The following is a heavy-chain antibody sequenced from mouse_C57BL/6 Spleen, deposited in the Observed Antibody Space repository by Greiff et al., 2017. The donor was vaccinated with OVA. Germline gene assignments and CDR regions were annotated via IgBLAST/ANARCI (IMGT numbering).Heavy chain of an antibody. J-gene: IGHJ1*03. Sequence: VQLQQPGAELVMPGASVKLSCKASGYTFTSYWMHWVKQRPGQGLEWIGEIDPSDSYTNYNQKFKGKSTLTVDKSSSTAYMQLSSLTSEDSAVYYCYSNYEYFDVWGTGTTVTVSS. CDR1: GYTFTSYW. CDR2: IDPSDSYT. D-gene: IGHD2-5*01. V-gene: IGHV1-69*01. CDR3: YSNYEYFDV.